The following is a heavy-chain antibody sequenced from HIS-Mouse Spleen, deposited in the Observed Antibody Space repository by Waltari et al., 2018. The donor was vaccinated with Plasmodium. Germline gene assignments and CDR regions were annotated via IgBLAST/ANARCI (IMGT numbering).Heavy chain of an antibody. J-gene: IGHJ3*02. CDR1: GYTFTNFG. D-gene: IGHD6-19*01. CDR2: ISPYNGNT. Sequence: QVQLVQSGAEVKKPGASVKVSCKASGYTFTNFGISWVRQAPGQGVEWMGWISPYNGNTHFAQKLQGMITMTTDTSTSTAYMELRSLRSDDTAVYYCARGSAGDAFDIWGQGTMVTVSS. V-gene: IGHV1-18*01. CDR3: ARGSAGDAFDI.